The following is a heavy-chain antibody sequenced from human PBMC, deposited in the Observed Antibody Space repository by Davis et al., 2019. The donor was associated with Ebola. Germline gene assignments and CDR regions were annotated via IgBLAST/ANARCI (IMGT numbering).Heavy chain of an antibody. CDR3: ARARLLWFGELLYVSSGMDV. CDR2: IIPIFGTA. V-gene: IGHV1-69*05. Sequence: AASVKVSCKASGGTFSSYAISWVRQAPGQGLEWMGGIIPIFGTANYAQKFQGRVTMTRDTSTSTVYMELSSLRSEDTAVYYCARARLLWFGELLYVSSGMDVWGQGTTVTVSS. D-gene: IGHD3-10*01. CDR1: GGTFSSYA. J-gene: IGHJ6*02.